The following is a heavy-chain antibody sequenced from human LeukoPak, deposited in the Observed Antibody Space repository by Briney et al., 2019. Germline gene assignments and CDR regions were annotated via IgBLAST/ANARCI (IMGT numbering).Heavy chain of an antibody. CDR1: GGSISSGGYY. V-gene: IGHV4-30-2*02. J-gene: IGHJ3*02. CDR2: IYHSGST. Sequence: SETLSLTCTVSGGSISSGGYYWSWIRQPPGKGLEWIGYIYHSGSTYYNPSLKSRVTLSVDRSKNQFSLKLSSVTAADTAVYYCARDRRYAAFDIWGQGTMVTVSS. CDR3: ARDRRYAAFDI. D-gene: IGHD5-18*01.